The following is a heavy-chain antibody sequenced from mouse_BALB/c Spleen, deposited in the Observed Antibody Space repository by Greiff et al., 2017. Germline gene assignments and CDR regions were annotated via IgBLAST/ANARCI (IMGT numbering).Heavy chain of an antibody. CDR1: GFTFSSYW. CDR2: IRLKSDNYAT. D-gene: IGHD2-1*01. CDR3: TTWGKPRFAY. V-gene: IGHV6-6*02. J-gene: IGHJ3*01. Sequence: DVQLQESGGGLVQPGGSMKLSCVASGFTFSSYWMSWVRQSPEKGLEWVAEIRLKSDNYATHYAESVKGKFTISRDDSKSRLYLQMNSLRAEDTGIYYCTTWGKPRFAYWGQGTLVTVSA.